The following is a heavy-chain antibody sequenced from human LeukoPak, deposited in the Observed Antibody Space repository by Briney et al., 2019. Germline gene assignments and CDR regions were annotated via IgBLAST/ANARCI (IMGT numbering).Heavy chain of an antibody. CDR2: IYTSGTA. CDR1: RGSISNYY. Sequence: SETLSLTCTVSRGSISNYYWSWIRQPAGKGLEWIGRIYTSGTADYNPSLKSRVTISVDTSKNQFSLKLSSVTAADTAVYYCARAPFYYYDSSGIGDWGQGTLVTVSS. D-gene: IGHD3-22*01. CDR3: ARAPFYYYDSSGIGD. V-gene: IGHV4-4*07. J-gene: IGHJ4*02.